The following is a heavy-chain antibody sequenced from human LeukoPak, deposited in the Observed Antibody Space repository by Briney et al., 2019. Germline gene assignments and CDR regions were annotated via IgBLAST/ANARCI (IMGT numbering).Heavy chain of an antibody. CDR2: IYTSGST. CDR3: ARDYYDSSGYYFY. V-gene: IGHV4-4*08. CDR1: GGSISGHY. J-gene: IGHJ4*02. Sequence: SETLSLTCTVSGGSISGHYWSWIRQPPGKGLEWIGRIYTSGSTNYNPSLKSRVTISVDTSKNQFSLKLSSVTAANTAVYYCARDYYDSSGYYFYWGQGTLVTVSS. D-gene: IGHD3-22*01.